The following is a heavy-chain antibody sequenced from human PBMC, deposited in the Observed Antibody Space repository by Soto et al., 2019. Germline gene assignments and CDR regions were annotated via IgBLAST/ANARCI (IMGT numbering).Heavy chain of an antibody. CDR1: GYTFTGYY. CDR3: ARVLKSGYSGYAFDH. J-gene: IGHJ4*02. Sequence: ASVKVSCKASGYTFTGYYMHWVRQAPGQGLEWMGWINPNSGGTNYAQKFQGRVTMTRDTSISTAYMELSRLRSDDTAVYYCARVLKSGYSGYAFDHWGQGTLVTVSS. D-gene: IGHD5-12*01. V-gene: IGHV1-2*02. CDR2: INPNSGGT.